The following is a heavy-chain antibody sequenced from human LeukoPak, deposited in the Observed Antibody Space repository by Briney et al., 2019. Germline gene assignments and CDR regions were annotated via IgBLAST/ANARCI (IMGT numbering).Heavy chain of an antibody. D-gene: IGHD4-17*01. CDR1: GYTFSNYA. Sequence: ASVKVSCKASGYTFSNYAITWVRQAPGQGLEWMGWISAYNGNTNYAQKLQGRVTMTTDTSTNTAYLELRSLRSDDTAVYYCAILPGTTVTTSRRNYYFDYWGQGTLVTVSS. CDR3: AILPGTTVTTSRRNYYFDY. CDR2: ISAYNGNT. V-gene: IGHV1-18*01. J-gene: IGHJ4*02.